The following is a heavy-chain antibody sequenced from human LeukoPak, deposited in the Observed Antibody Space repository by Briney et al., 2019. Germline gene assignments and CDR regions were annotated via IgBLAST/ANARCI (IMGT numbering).Heavy chain of an antibody. CDR1: GGSISSSSYY. CDR2: IYYSGST. V-gene: IGHV4-39*07. Sequence: SETLSLTCTVSGGSISSSSYYWGWIRQPPGKGLEWIGSIYYSGSTYYNPSLKSRVTISVDTSKNQFSLKLSSVTAADTAVYFCASGGFCGGTTCYPTWFDPWGQGTLVTVSS. CDR3: ASGGFCGGTTCYPTWFDP. D-gene: IGHD2-2*01. J-gene: IGHJ5*02.